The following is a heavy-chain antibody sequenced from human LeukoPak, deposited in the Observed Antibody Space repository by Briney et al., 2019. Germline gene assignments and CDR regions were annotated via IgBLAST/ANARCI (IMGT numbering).Heavy chain of an antibody. CDR2: IYYSGST. Sequence: PSETLSLTCTVSGGSISSYYWSWIRQPPGKGLEWIGYIYYSGSTNYNPSLKSRVTISVDTSKNQFSLKLSSVTAADTAVYYCARAPSEDTYYFDYWGQGTLVTVSS. J-gene: IGHJ4*02. CDR1: GGSISSYY. V-gene: IGHV4-59*08. CDR3: ARAPSEDTYYFDY.